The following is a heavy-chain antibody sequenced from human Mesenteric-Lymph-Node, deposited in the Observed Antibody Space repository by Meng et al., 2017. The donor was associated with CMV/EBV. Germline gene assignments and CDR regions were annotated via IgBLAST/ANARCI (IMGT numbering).Heavy chain of an antibody. CDR3: ARAYNWNAAFYDY. V-gene: IGHV3-53*01. CDR1: GFTVSSNY. J-gene: IGHJ4*02. CDR2: IYPSGTT. Sequence: GGSLRLSCAASGFTVSSNYVSWVRQAPGKGLEWVSIIYPSGTTYYPDSVKGRFTISKDNPKNTVKLQMNSLRAEDTAVYYCARAYNWNAAFYDYWGQGTLVTVSS. D-gene: IGHD1-20*01.